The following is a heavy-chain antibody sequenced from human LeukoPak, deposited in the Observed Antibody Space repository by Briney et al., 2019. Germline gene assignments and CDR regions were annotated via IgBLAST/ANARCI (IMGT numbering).Heavy chain of an antibody. V-gene: IGHV3-33*01. CDR3: ARDREYYFDY. Sequence: GRSLRLSCAASGFTFSSYGMHWVRQAPGKGLEWVAVIWYDGSNKYYADSVKGRFTISRDDSKNTLYLQMNSLRAEDTAVYYCARDREYYFDYWGQGTLVTVSS. CDR1: GFTFSSYG. J-gene: IGHJ4*02. CDR2: IWYDGSNK. D-gene: IGHD3-10*01.